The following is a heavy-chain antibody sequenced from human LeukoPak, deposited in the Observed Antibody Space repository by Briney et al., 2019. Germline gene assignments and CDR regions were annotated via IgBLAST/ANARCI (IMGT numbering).Heavy chain of an antibody. CDR2: ISSSSSYI. V-gene: IGHV3-21*01. J-gene: IGHJ4*02. Sequence: PGRSLRLSCAASGFSFSYYSMNWVRQAPGKGLEWVSSISSSSSYIYYADSVKGRFTISRDNAKNSLYLQMNSLRAEDTAVYYCAREGVRGVYLDYWGQGTLVTVSS. D-gene: IGHD3-10*01. CDR1: GFSFSYYS. CDR3: AREGVRGVYLDY.